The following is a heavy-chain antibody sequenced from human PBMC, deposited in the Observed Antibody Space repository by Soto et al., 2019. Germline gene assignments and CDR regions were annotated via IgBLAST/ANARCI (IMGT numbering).Heavy chain of an antibody. D-gene: IGHD6-19*01. J-gene: IGHJ5*02. CDR1: VFNFIDHY. V-gene: IGHV3-11*01. CDR3: AREGQYWFET. Sequence: GGSXGLSSLSSVFNFIDHYSTLIRQAQGKGIEWVSSISSSCTTKEYADYVKGRFKISRDNAKNSLSLQMKSLRDEDKAVYYCAREGQYWFETWGQGTLVTVYS. CDR2: ISSSCTTK.